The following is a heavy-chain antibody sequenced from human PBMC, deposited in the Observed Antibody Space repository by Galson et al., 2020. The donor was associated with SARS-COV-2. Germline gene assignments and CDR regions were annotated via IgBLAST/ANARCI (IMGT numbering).Heavy chain of an antibody. J-gene: IGHJ4*02. D-gene: IGHD2-2*01. CDR1: GFTFSTYA. Sequence: TGGSLRLSCAASGFTFSTYAMHWVRQAPGKGLEWVALISYDGSNKYYADSVKGRFTISRDNSKNTLYLQMNSLRLEDTAVYYCAREVAAATKEIDYWGQGTLVTVSS. V-gene: IGHV3-30-3*01. CDR3: AREVAAATKEIDY. CDR2: ISYDGSNK.